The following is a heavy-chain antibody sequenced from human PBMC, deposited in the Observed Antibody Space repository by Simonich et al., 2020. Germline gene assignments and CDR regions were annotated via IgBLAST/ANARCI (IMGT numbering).Heavy chain of an antibody. V-gene: IGHV1-2*02. J-gene: IGHJ4*02. Sequence: QVQLVQSGAEVKKPGASVKVSCKASGYTFTGYYMHWVRQAPGQGLEWMGWSKPNSGGTNYAQKFQGRVTMTRATSISTAYMGLSRLRSDDTAVYYCARWPSIPASYGSGSYFDYWGQGTLVTVSS. CDR2: SKPNSGGT. CDR3: ARWPSIPASYGSGSYFDY. D-gene: IGHD3-10*01. CDR1: GYTFTGYY.